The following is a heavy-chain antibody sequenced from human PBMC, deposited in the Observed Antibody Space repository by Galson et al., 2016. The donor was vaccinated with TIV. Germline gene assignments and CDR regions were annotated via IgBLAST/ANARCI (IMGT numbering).Heavy chain of an antibody. CDR1: GFSFRSYW. Sequence: SLRLSCAASGFSFRSYWMHWVRQVPGKGLVWVSHINSDGTNTNFADSVKGRFAISRDNAKNTLDLQMNGLTADDTAVYYWSKGTGYCPGGVCYSNWYSDLWGRGTLVTFSS. CDR2: INSDGTNT. D-gene: IGHD2-8*02. V-gene: IGHV3-74*01. J-gene: IGHJ2*01. CDR3: SKGTGYCPGGVCYSNWYSDL.